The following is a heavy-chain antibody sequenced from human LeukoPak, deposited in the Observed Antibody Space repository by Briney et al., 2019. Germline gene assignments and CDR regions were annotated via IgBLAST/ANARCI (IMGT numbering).Heavy chain of an antibody. CDR2: ISYDGSNK. CDR1: GFTFSSYA. V-gene: IGHV3-30*04. D-gene: IGHD6-13*01. Sequence: GRSLRLSCAASGFTFSSYAMHWVRQAPGKGLEWVAVISYDGSNKYYADSVKGRFTISRDNSKNTLYLQMNSLRAEDTAVYYCAKGFGRIAAAGTHYWGQGTLVTVSS. J-gene: IGHJ4*02. CDR3: AKGFGRIAAAGTHY.